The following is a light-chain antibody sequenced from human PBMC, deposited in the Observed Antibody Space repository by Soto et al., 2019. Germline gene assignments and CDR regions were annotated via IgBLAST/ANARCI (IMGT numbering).Light chain of an antibody. CDR3: QQYGSSPT. CDR2: GAS. V-gene: IGKV3-20*01. CDR1: QSVSSN. J-gene: IGKJ1*01. Sequence: EVVMTQSPATLSVSLGDGATLSCRASQSVSSNLAWYQQKPGQAPRLLIYGASSRATGIPDRFSGSGSGTDFTLTISRLEPEDFAVYYCQQYGSSPTFGQGTKVDI.